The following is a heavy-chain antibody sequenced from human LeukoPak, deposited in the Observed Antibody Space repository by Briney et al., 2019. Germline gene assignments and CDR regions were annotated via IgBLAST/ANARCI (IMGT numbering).Heavy chain of an antibody. D-gene: IGHD6-13*01. CDR2: ISSNGGST. Sequence: GSLRLSCAASGFTFSSYAMHWVRQAPGKGLEYVSAISSNGGSTYYANSVKGRFTISRDNSKNTLYLQMGSLRAEDMAVYYCARVGYTSYYYYGLDVWGQGTTVTVSS. V-gene: IGHV3-64*01. CDR1: GFTFSSYA. CDR3: ARVGYTSYYYYGLDV. J-gene: IGHJ6*02.